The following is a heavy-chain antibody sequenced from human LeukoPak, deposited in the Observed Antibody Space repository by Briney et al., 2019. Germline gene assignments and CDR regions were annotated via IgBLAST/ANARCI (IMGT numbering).Heavy chain of an antibody. CDR2: ISYDGSNK. J-gene: IGHJ5*02. CDR3: AKDAVWFGELLGEDWFDP. V-gene: IGHV3-30*18. Sequence: PGRSLRLSCAASGFTFSSYGMHWVRQAPGKGLEWVAVISYDGSNKYHADSVKGRFTISRDNSKNTLYLQMNSLRAEDTAVYYCAKDAVWFGELLGEDWFDPWGQGTLVTVSS. CDR1: GFTFSSYG. D-gene: IGHD3-10*01.